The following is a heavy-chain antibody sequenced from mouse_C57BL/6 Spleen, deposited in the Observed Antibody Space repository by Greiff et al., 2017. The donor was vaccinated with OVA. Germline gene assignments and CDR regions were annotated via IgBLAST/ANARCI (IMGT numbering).Heavy chain of an antibody. CDR1: GFNIKDYY. CDR3: TLYGLYAMGY. Sequence: EVQLQQSGAELVRPGASVKVSCTASGFNIKDYYMHWVKQRPEQGLEWIGRIDPEDGDTEYAPKFQGEATMTADTSSNTAYLQLSSLTSEDTAVYYCTLYGLYAMGYWGQGTSVTVSS. D-gene: IGHD1-1*02. J-gene: IGHJ4*01. CDR2: IDPEDGDT. V-gene: IGHV14-1*01.